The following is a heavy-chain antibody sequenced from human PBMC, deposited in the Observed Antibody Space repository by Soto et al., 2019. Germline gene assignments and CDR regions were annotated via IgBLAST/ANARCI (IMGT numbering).Heavy chain of an antibody. Sequence: GGSLRLSCAASGFKFSSYAMSWVRQAPGKGLEWVSLISATGGGTYYADSVKGRFTISRDNSDSTLYLQVHSLRAEDTAVYYCAKDRREGGNSAFYLDFWGQGAQVTVYS. V-gene: IGHV3-23*01. CDR1: GFKFSSYA. J-gene: IGHJ4*02. CDR3: AKDRREGGNSAFYLDF. D-gene: IGHD3-16*01. CDR2: ISATGGGT.